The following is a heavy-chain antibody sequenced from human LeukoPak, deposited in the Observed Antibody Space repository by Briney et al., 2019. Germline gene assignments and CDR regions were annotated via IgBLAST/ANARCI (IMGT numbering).Heavy chain of an antibody. D-gene: IGHD5-18*01. Sequence: GRSLRLSCAASGFTFSSYAMHWVRQAPGKGLEWVAVISYDGSNKYYADSVKGRFTISRDNSKNTLYLRMNSLRAEDTAVYYCARDTAPYYYYGMDVWGQGTTVTVSS. V-gene: IGHV3-30-3*01. CDR2: ISYDGSNK. CDR3: ARDTAPYYYYGMDV. CDR1: GFTFSSYA. J-gene: IGHJ6*02.